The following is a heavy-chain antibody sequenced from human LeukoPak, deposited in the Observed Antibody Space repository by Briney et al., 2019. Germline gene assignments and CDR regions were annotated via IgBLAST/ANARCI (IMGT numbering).Heavy chain of an antibody. V-gene: IGHV4-39*07. CDR2: FYYSGST. Sequence: SETLSLTCTVSGGSISSRNYYWGWIRQPPGKGLEWIGSFYYSGSTYYNPSLKSRVTISVDTSKNQFSLKLSSVTAADTAVYYCARVGTYGSGSYLSWLDYWGQGTLVTVSS. D-gene: IGHD3-10*01. CDR1: GGSISSRNYY. CDR3: ARVGTYGSGSYLSWLDY. J-gene: IGHJ4*02.